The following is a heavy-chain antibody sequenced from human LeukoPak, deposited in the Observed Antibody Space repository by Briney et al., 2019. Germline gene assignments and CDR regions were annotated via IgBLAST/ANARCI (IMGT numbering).Heavy chain of an antibody. D-gene: IGHD7-27*01. CDR2: IYHSGST. CDR1: GDSISSSNW. Sequence: SGTLSLTCAVSGDSISSSNWWSWVRQPPGKGLEWIGEIYHSGSTNYNPSLKSRVTISVDKSKNQFSLKLSSVTAADTAVYYCARDSGHWGYYMDVWGKGTTVTISS. CDR3: ARDSGHWGYYMDV. J-gene: IGHJ6*03. V-gene: IGHV4-4*02.